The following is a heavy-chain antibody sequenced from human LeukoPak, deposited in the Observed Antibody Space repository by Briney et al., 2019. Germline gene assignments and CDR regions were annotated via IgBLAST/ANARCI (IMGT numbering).Heavy chain of an antibody. J-gene: IGHJ6*03. CDR1: GYTFTSYG. Sequence: ASVKVSCKASGYTFTSYGISWVRQAPGQGLEWMGWISAYNGNTNYAQKLQGRVTMTTDTSTSTAYMELRSLRSDDTAVYYCARRFGVVTYIPYYYYYMDVWGKGTMVTVSS. V-gene: IGHV1-18*01. CDR2: ISAYNGNT. CDR3: ARRFGVVTYIPYYYYYMDV. D-gene: IGHD3-3*01.